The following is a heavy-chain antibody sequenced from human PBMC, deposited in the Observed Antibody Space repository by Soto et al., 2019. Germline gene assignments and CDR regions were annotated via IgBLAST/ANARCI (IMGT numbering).Heavy chain of an antibody. V-gene: IGHV4-31*03. CDR1: GGSISSGGYY. CDR2: TYYSGST. Sequence: PSETLSLTCTVSGGSISSGGYYWSWIRQHPGKGLEWIGYTYYSGSTYYNPSLKSRVTISVDTSKNQFSLKLSSVTAADTAVYYCARYDYGDYCRAFDIWGQGTMVTVSS. CDR3: ARYDYGDYCRAFDI. D-gene: IGHD4-17*01. J-gene: IGHJ3*02.